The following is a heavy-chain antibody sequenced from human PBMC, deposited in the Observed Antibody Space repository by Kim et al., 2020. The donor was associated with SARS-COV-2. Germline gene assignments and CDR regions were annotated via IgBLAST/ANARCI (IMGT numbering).Heavy chain of an antibody. V-gene: IGHV2-5*01. CDR3: ARRRYSYGSYYFDY. J-gene: IGHJ4*02. D-gene: IGHD5-18*01. Sequence: SPSLKSRLTIPKDTSKNQVGLTMTNMDPVDTATYYCARRRYSYGSYYFDYWGQGTLVTVSS.